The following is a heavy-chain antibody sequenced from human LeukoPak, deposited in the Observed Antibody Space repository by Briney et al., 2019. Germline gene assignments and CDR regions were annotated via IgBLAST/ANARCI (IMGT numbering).Heavy chain of an antibody. J-gene: IGHJ4*02. CDR3: ARVGVPYY. CDR1: GFILSSYS. Sequence: GGSLRLSCAASGFILSSYSLNWVRQAPGEGLEWLSYISSTSSTIYYADSVKGRFTISRDTAKNSLYLQMNSLRVEDTGVYYCARVGVPYYWGQGTLVTASS. V-gene: IGHV3-48*04. CDR2: ISSTSSTI.